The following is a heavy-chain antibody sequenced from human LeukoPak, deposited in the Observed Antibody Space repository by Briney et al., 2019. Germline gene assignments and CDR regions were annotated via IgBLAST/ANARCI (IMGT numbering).Heavy chain of an antibody. CDR3: ARDFNLVRGYSYGYFDY. D-gene: IGHD5-18*01. J-gene: IGHJ4*02. V-gene: IGHV1-2*02. CDR2: INPNSGGT. Sequence: EASVKVSCKASGYTFTGYYMHWVRQAPGQGLEWMGWINPNSGGTNYAQKFQGRVTMTRDTSISTAYMELSRLRSDDTAVYYCARDFNLVRGYSYGYFDYWGQGTLVTVSS. CDR1: GYTFTGYY.